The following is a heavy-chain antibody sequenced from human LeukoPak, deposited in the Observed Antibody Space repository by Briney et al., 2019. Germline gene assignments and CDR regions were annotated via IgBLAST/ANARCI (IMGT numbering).Heavy chain of an antibody. Sequence: GASVKVSCKTSGYTFTTYDINWVRQATGQGLEWMGWINPNSGGTNYAQKFQGRVTMTRDTSISTAYMELSRLRSDDTAVYYCAREAVGYSVAYWGQGTLVTVSS. CDR3: AREAVGYSVAY. CDR2: INPNSGGT. V-gene: IGHV1-2*02. D-gene: IGHD5-18*01. J-gene: IGHJ4*02. CDR1: GYTFTTYD.